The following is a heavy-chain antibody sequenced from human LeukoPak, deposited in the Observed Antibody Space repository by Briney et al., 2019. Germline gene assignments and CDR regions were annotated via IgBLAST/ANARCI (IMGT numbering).Heavy chain of an antibody. CDR1: GYTFTSYD. Sequence: ASVKVSCKASGYTFTSYDINWVRQATGQGLEWMGWMNPNSGNTGYAQKFQGRVTITRNTSISTAYLQWSSLKASDTAMYYCARRGLGVVGGGPNYYFDYWGQGTLVTVSS. J-gene: IGHJ4*02. V-gene: IGHV1-8*03. CDR3: ARRGLGVVGGGPNYYFDY. CDR2: MNPNSGNT. D-gene: IGHD1-26*01.